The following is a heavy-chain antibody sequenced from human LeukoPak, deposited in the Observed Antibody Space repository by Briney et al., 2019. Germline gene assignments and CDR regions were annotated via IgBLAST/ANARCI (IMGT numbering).Heavy chain of an antibody. D-gene: IGHD2-21*02. CDR3: ARGYCGGDCYRGPRNWFDP. CDR1: GGTFSSYA. V-gene: IGHV1-18*01. CDR2: ISAYNGNT. J-gene: IGHJ5*02. Sequence: ASVKVSCKASGGTFSSYAISWVRQAPGQGLEWMGWISAYNGNTNYAQKLQGRVTMTTDTSTSTAYMELRSLRSDDTAVYYCARGYCGGDCYRGPRNWFDPWGQGTLVTVSS.